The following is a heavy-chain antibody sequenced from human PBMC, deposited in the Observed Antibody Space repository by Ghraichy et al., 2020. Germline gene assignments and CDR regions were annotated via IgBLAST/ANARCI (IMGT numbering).Heavy chain of an antibody. CDR1: GGSISNAAYY. CDR2: FYATGST. D-gene: IGHD5-18*01. Sequence: SETLSLTCTVSGGSISNAAYYWGWIRQSPGKGLEWIGTFYATGSTYYNPSLKSRVTISVDTSKSQFSLTLSSVTAADTAVYYCARGDTAMPKSHHGCDIWGQGTMVAVSS. J-gene: IGHJ3*02. V-gene: IGHV4-39*02. CDR3: ARGDTAMPKSHHGCDI.